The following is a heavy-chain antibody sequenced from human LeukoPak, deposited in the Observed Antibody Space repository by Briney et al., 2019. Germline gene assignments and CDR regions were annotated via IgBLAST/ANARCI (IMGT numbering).Heavy chain of an antibody. CDR1: GYTFTGYY. V-gene: IGHV1-2*06. CDR2: INPNSGGT. CDR3: ARGSYYDSSGYFENFED. J-gene: IGHJ4*02. Sequence: GASVKVSCKASGYTFTGYYMHWVRQAPGQGLEWMGRINPNSGGTNYAQKFQGRVTMTRDTSISTAYMELSRLRSDDTAVYFCARGSYYDSSGYFENFEDWGQGTLVTVSS. D-gene: IGHD3-22*01.